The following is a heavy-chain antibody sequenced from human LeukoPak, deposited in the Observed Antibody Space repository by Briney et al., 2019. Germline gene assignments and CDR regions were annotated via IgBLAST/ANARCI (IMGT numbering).Heavy chain of an antibody. CDR2: ISLSNGDT. CDR1: GYTFSNYG. Sequence: ASVKVSCKASGYTFSNYGIGWVRQAPGQGLEWMGWISLSNGDTRYAQKMQGRVTMTTHISTNTAYMELWDLTSDDTAVYYCAKSAASSGYYLPFDYWGQGTPVTVSS. V-gene: IGHV1-18*01. D-gene: IGHD3-22*01. J-gene: IGHJ4*02. CDR3: AKSAASSGYYLPFDY.